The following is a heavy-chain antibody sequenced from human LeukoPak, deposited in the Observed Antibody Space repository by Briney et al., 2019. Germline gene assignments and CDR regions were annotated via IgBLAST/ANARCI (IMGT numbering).Heavy chain of an antibody. D-gene: IGHD4-17*01. CDR1: GGSISSYY. V-gene: IGHV4-59*08. J-gene: IGHJ6*03. CDR2: IYYSGST. Sequence: SETLSLTCTVSGGSISSYYWSWIRQPPGKGLEWIGYIYYSGSTNYNPSLKSRVTISVDTSKNQFSLKLSSVTAADTAVYYCARSKFDYGDYGHYMDVWGKGTTVTVSS. CDR3: ARSKFDYGDYGHYMDV.